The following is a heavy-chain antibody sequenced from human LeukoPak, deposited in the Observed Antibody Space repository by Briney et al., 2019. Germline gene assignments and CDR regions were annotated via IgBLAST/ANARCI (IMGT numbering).Heavy chain of an antibody. CDR2: IYTSGST. D-gene: IGHD2-15*01. J-gene: IGHJ6*03. V-gene: IGHV4-61*02. Sequence: PSQTLSLTCTVSGGSISSGSYYWSWIRQAAGKGLEWIGRIYTSGSTNYNPPLKSRVTISVDTSKNQFSLKLSSVTAADTAVYYCARDHCSGGSCYRDYYYYYMDVWGKGTTVTVSS. CDR3: ARDHCSGGSCYRDYYYYYMDV. CDR1: GGSISSGSYY.